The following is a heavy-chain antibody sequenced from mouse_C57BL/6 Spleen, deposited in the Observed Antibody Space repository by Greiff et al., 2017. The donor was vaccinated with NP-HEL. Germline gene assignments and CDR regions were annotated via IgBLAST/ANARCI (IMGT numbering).Heavy chain of an antibody. Sequence: QVQLKQSGAELARPGASVKLSCKASGYTFTSYGISWVKQRTGQGLEWIGEIYPRSGNTYYNEKFKGKATLTADKSSSTAYMELRSLTSEDSAVYFCARSRTVVASDFDYWGQGTTLTVSS. CDR1: GYTFTSYG. V-gene: IGHV1-81*01. J-gene: IGHJ2*01. CDR2: IYPRSGNT. D-gene: IGHD1-1*01. CDR3: ARSRTVVASDFDY.